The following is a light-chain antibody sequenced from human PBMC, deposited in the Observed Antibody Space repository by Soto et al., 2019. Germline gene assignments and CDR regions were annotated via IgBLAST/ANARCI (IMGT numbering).Light chain of an antibody. CDR3: QQYGSSPT. J-gene: IGKJ1*01. V-gene: IGKV3-20*01. Sequence: EIVLTQSPGTLSLSPGERATLSCRSSQSVSSSYLAWYQHKPGQAPRLLIYDVSSRATGIPDRFSGSGSGKYFTLTISRLEPEDFAVYYCQQYGSSPTFGQGTKVEIK. CDR1: QSVSSSY. CDR2: DVS.